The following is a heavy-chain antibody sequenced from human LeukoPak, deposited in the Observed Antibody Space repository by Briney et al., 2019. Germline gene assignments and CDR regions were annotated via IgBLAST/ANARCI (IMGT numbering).Heavy chain of an antibody. V-gene: IGHV4-34*01. D-gene: IGHD2-2*02. CDR3: ARAHKYCSSTSCYTVYFQH. CDR1: GGSFSGYY. J-gene: IGHJ1*01. CDR2: INHSGST. Sequence: PSETLSLTCALYGGSFSGYYWSWIRQPPGKGLEWIGEINHSGSTNYNPSLKSRVTISVDTSKNQFSLKLSSVTAADTAVYYCARAHKYCSSTSCYTVYFQHWGQGTLVTVSS.